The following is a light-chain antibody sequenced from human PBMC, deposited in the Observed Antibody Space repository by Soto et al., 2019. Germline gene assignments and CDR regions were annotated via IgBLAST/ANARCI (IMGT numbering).Light chain of an antibody. CDR2: DVS. Sequence: DIEMTQSPSTLSASLGDRVTITCRASQSISSWLAWYQQQPGKAPKLLIYDVSSLESGVPSRFSGSGSGTEFTLTISSLQPDDFATYYCQQYNNFWTFGQGTKVDIK. CDR1: QSISSW. V-gene: IGKV1-5*01. J-gene: IGKJ1*01. CDR3: QQYNNFWT.